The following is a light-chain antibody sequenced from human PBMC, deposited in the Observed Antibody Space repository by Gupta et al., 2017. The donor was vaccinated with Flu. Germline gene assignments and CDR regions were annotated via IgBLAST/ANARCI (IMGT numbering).Light chain of an antibody. CDR2: EDT. CDR1: ASDVGTYNL. CDR3: CSYAGSTTPYV. Sequence: QSALTQPASVSGSPGQSITISCTGTASDVGTYNLVSWYQHHPGKAPKLMMYEDTKRPSGVSNRFAGSKSGNTASLTISGLQAEDEADYYCCSYAGSTTPYVFGTGTKVTVL. V-gene: IGLV2-23*01. J-gene: IGLJ1*01.